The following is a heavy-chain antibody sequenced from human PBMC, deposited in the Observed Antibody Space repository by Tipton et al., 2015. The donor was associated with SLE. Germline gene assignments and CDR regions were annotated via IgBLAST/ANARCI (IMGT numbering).Heavy chain of an antibody. CDR2: IYSSGTT. CDR1: GGSISSSSYY. V-gene: IGHV4-61*05. Sequence: TLSLTCTVSGGSISSSSYYWGWIRQPPGEGLEWIGYIYSSGTTNYNPPLKSRVTMSVDTSRNQFALQLSSVTAADTAVYYCARVEGSGYRYWYFDLWGRGTLVTVSS. CDR3: ARVEGSGYRYWYFDL. J-gene: IGHJ2*01. D-gene: IGHD3-22*01.